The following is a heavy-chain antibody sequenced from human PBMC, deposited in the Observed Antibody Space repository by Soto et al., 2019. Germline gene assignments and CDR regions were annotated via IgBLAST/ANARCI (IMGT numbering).Heavy chain of an antibody. CDR1: GGSFSGYY. V-gene: IGHV4-34*01. J-gene: IGHJ5*02. CDR3: ARGEGGLWFGELRLCNWFDP. CDR2: INHSGST. Sequence: PSETLSLTCAVYGGSFSGYYWSWIRQPPGKGLEWIGEINHSGSTNYNPSLKSRVTISVDTSKNQFSLKLSSVTAADTAVYYCARGEGGLWFGELRLCNWFDPWGQGTLVTVSS. D-gene: IGHD3-10*01.